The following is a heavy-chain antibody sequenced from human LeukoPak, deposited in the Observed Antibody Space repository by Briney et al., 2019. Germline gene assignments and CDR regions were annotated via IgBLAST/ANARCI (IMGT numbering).Heavy chain of an antibody. CDR2: IIPILGIA. J-gene: IGHJ5*02. D-gene: IGHD6-6*01. Sequence: GASVKVSCKASGGTFSSYAISWVRQAPGRGLEWMGRIIPILGIANYAQKFQGRVTITADKSTSTAYMELSSLRSEDTAVYYCARDALYIPIAALKNWFDPWGQGTLVTVSS. CDR1: GGTFSSYA. V-gene: IGHV1-69*04. CDR3: ARDALYIPIAALKNWFDP.